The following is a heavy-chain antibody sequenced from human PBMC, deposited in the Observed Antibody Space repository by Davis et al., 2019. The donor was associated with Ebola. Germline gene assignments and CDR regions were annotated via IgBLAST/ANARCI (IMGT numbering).Heavy chain of an antibody. V-gene: IGHV3-23*01. Sequence: GESLKISCTASGFTFSSYAMSWVRQAPGKGLEWVSGISGSGGSTYYADSVKGRFTISRDNSKNTLYLQMHSLRAEDTAVYYCARDWEYTTTFEWGLARRGYYGMDVWGKGTTVTVSS. D-gene: IGHD1-26*01. CDR2: ISGSGGST. J-gene: IGHJ6*04. CDR1: GFTFSSYA. CDR3: ARDWEYTTTFEWGLARRGYYGMDV.